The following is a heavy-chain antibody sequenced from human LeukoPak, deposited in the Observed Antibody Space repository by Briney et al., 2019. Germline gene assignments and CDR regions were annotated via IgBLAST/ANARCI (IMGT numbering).Heavy chain of an antibody. J-gene: IGHJ4*02. D-gene: IGHD4-17*01. CDR2: IYYSGST. V-gene: IGHV4-39*07. Sequence: SETLSLTCTVSGGSISSSSYYWGWIRQPPGKGLEWIGSIYYSGSTYYNPSLKSRVTISVDTSKNQFSLRLSSVTAADTALYYCARADYGDYPSDCWGRGTLVTVTS. CDR1: GGSISSSSYY. CDR3: ARADYGDYPSDC.